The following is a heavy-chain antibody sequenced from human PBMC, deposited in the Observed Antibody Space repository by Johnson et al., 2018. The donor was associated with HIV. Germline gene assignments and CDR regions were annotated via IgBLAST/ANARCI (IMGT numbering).Heavy chain of an antibody. J-gene: IGHJ3*02. CDR2: ISYDGSNK. D-gene: IGHD3-16*01. Sequence: VQLVESGGGVVQPGRSLRLSCAASGFSFSNYAMHWVRQAPGKGLEWVAVISYDGSNKYYADSVQGRFPISRDSSKNTLYLQMNTLRADDTAVYYCSRGSRYTHDNDDVYLLQAFDIWGQGTMVTVSS. CDR1: GFSFSNYA. V-gene: IGHV3-30-3*01. CDR3: SRGSRYTHDNDDVYLLQAFDI.